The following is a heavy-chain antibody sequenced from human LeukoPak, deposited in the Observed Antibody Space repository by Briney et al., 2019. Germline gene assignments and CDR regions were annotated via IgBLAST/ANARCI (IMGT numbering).Heavy chain of an antibody. D-gene: IGHD6-13*01. CDR3: AKDLTAYSSTWYSLTFDH. CDR2: LTWNSGSI. Sequence: GGSLRLSCAASEFTFAMHWVRQAPGKGLEWVSGLTWNSGSIEYADSVKGRFTISRDSAKNSLYLQMNSLRAEDTAVYYCAKDLTAYSSTWYSLTFDHWGQGTLVTVSS. CDR1: EFTFA. V-gene: IGHV3-9*01. J-gene: IGHJ4*02.